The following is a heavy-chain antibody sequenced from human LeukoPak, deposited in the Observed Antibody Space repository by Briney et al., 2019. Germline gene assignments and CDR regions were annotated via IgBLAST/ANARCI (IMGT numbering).Heavy chain of an antibody. CDR3: AKDLSTVFDALNI. D-gene: IGHD4-17*01. CDR2: ISGDGATT. V-gene: IGHV3-43*02. Sequence: HGGSLRLSCAASGFTFDDYAMHWVRQAPGKGLEWVSLISGDGATTYYAASVKGRFTISRDNKKNFLYLQMNNLGTEDTALFYCAKDLSTVFDALNIWGQGTLVTVSS. CDR1: GFTFDDYA. J-gene: IGHJ3*02.